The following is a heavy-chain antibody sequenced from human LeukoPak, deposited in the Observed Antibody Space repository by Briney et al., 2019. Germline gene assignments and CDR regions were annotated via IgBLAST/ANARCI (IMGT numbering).Heavy chain of an antibody. D-gene: IGHD6-19*01. CDR1: GYTFTSSY. CDR2: INPSGGST. Sequence: ASVKVSCEALGYTFTSSYVHWVRQGPGQGLEWMGMINPSGGSTTYEQKFQGRGTMTSATSTSTVYMELSSRRPKATAVYYCARVRFSSGWYIAFDMWGQGTMVTVSS. CDR3: ARVRFSSGWYIAFDM. V-gene: IGHV1-46*01. J-gene: IGHJ3*02.